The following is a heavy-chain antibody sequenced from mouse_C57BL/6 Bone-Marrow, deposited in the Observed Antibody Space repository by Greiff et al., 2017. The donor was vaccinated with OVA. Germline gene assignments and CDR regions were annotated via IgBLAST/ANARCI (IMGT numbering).Heavy chain of an antibody. CDR3: ARGRTEDFDY. Sequence: EVKVVESGGGLVKPGGSLKLSCAASGFTFSDYGMHWVRQAPEKGLEWVAYISSGSSTIYYADTVKGRFTISRDNAKNTLFLQMTSLRSEDTAMYYCARGRTEDFDYWGQGTTLTVSS. CDR2: ISSGSSTI. CDR1: GFTFSDYG. V-gene: IGHV5-17*01. J-gene: IGHJ2*01.